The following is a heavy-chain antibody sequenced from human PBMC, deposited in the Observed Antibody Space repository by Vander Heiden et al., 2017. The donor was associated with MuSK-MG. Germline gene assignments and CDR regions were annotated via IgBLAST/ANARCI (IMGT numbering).Heavy chain of an antibody. Sequence: QVQLQQWGAGLLTPSATLSLTCAVYGGSFSGYYWSWIRQPPGKGLEWIGEINHRGSTNYNPSRKSRVTISVDTSKNQFSRKLSSVTAADTAVYYCARVFSYYYDSSGYYYVEYFDYWGQGTRVTVSA. CDR2: INHRGST. J-gene: IGHJ4*02. CDR3: ARVFSYYYDSSGYYYVEYFDY. V-gene: IGHV4-34*01. CDR1: GGSFSGYY. D-gene: IGHD3-22*01.